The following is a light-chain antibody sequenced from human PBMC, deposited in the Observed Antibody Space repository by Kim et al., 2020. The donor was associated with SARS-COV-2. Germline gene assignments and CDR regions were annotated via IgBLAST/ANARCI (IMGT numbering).Light chain of an antibody. CDR3: QQYNNWPPWT. J-gene: IGKJ1*01. CDR2: DAS. Sequence: CPGERAALSCRASQSVSSNLAWYQQKPGQAPRLLIYDASTRATGIPARFSGSGSGTEFTLTISSLQSEDFAVYYCQQYNNWPPWTFGQGTKVDIK. V-gene: IGKV3-15*01. CDR1: QSVSSN.